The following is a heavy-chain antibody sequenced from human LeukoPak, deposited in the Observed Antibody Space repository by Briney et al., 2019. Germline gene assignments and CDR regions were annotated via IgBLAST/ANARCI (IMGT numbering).Heavy chain of an antibody. D-gene: IGHD5-12*01. CDR1: GGTFSSYD. V-gene: IGHV1-69*01. J-gene: IGHJ4*02. CDR2: IIPIFGTA. Sequence: ASVKVSCKASGGTFSSYDICWVRQAPGQGLEWMGGIIPIFGTANYAQKFQGRVTITADESTSTAYMELSSLRSEDTAVYYCARVGGYSGYDTPYYFDYWGQGTLVTVSS. CDR3: ARVGGYSGYDTPYYFDY.